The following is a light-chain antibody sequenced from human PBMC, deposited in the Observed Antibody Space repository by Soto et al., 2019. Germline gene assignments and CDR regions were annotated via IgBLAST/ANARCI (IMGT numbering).Light chain of an antibody. CDR1: SSDVGGYNY. CDR2: EVN. V-gene: IGLV2-8*01. CDR3: QSYGSTLRAFWV. J-gene: IGLJ3*02. Sequence: QSALTQPPSASGSPGQSVAISCTGTSSDVGGYNYVSWYQQHPGKAPKLMIYEVNKRPSGVPDRFSGSKSGNTASLTVSGLQAEDEADYYCQSYGSTLRAFWVFGGGTKLTVL.